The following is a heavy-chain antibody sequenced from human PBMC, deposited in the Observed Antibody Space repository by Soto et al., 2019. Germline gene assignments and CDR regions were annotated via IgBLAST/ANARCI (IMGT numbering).Heavy chain of an antibody. D-gene: IGHD4-17*01. CDR1: GGTFSSYT. J-gene: IGHJ4*02. CDR2: IIPILGIA. V-gene: IGHV1-69*08. Sequence: QVQLVQSGAEVKKPGSSVKVSCKASGGTFSSYTISWVRQAPGQGLEWMGRIIPILGIANYAQKFQGRVTITADKSTSTAYMELSSLRSEDTAVYYCARDGDDYVNKCDYWGQGTLVTVSS. CDR3: ARDGDDYVNKCDY.